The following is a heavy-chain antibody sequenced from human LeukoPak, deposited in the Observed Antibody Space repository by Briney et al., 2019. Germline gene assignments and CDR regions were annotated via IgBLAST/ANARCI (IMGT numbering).Heavy chain of an antibody. D-gene: IGHD3-22*01. J-gene: IGHJ5*02. Sequence: ASVKVSCKASGYTFTGYYMHWVRQAPGQGLEWMGWINPNSGGTNYAQKFQGRVTMTRDTSISTAYMELSRLRSDDTAVYYCARGYYDSSGYYNGNWFDPWDQGTLVTVSS. CDR3: ARGYYDSSGYYNGNWFDP. CDR1: GYTFTGYY. V-gene: IGHV1-2*02. CDR2: INPNSGGT.